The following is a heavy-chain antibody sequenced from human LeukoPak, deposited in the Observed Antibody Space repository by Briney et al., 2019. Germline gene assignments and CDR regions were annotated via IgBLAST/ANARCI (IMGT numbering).Heavy chain of an antibody. Sequence: GGSLRLSCAASGFTFSSYWMHWIRQAPGKGLVCVSRISNDGRSTIYADSVKGRFTISRDNGKNTVFLQMNSLRVEDMAVYYCVRGGSDYEYSGASWGQGTLVTVSS. V-gene: IGHV3-74*01. D-gene: IGHD3-16*01. J-gene: IGHJ5*02. CDR2: ISNDGRST. CDR3: VRGGSDYEYSGAS. CDR1: GFTFSSYW.